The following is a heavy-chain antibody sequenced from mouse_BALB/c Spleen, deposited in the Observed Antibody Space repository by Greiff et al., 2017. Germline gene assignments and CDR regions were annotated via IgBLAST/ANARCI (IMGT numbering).Heavy chain of an antibody. J-gene: IGHJ3*01. CDR1: GFTFSGFG. Sequence: DVMLVESGGGLVQPGGSRKLSCAASGFTFSGFGMHWVRQAPEKGLEWVAYISSGSSTIYYADTVKGRFTISRDNPKNTLFLQMTSLRSEDTAMYYCAREGYRYEAYWGQGTLVTVSA. V-gene: IGHV5-17*02. CDR2: ISSGSSTI. CDR3: AREGYRYEAY. D-gene: IGHD2-14*01.